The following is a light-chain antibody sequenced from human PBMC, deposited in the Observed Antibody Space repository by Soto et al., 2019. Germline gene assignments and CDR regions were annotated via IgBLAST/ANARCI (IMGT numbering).Light chain of an antibody. CDR3: EETYSDIS. Sequence: DVRMTPSPSSLSASVGDTITITCRASRTTNTYLNWFQQKPGQPPRLLIYGASTLHDGVPSRFSGSGSGADFTLTISGLQPDDFVSYHCEETYSDISFGGGTKV. CDR2: GAS. CDR1: RTTNTY. V-gene: IGKV1-39*01. J-gene: IGKJ4*01.